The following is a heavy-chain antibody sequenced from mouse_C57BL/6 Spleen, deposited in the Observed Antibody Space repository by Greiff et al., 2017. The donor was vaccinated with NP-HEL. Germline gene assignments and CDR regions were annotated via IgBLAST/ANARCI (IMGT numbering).Heavy chain of an antibody. V-gene: IGHV1-54*01. J-gene: IGHJ1*03. D-gene: IGHD1-1*01. Sequence: QVQLQQSGAELVRPGTSVKVSCKASGYAFTNYLIEWVKQRPGQGLEWIGVINPGSGGTNYNEKFKGKATLTADKSSSTAYMQLSSLTSEDSAVYFCARGYYCGSSRYFDVWGTGTTVTVSS. CDR1: GYAFTNYL. CDR2: INPGSGGT. CDR3: ARGYYCGSSRYFDV.